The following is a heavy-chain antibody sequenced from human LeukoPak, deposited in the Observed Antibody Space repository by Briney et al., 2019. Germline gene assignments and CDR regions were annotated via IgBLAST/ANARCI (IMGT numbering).Heavy chain of an antibody. J-gene: IGHJ4*02. V-gene: IGHV1-69*04. CDR2: IIPILGIA. D-gene: IGHD3-16*01. CDR1: GGTFSSYT. Sequence: GASVKVSCKASGGTFSSYTISWVRQAPGQGLEWMGRIIPILGIANYTQKFKGRVTITADKSTSTAYMELSSLRSEDTAVYYCARDFGMGVLSFDYWGQGTLVTVSS. CDR3: ARDFGMGVLSFDY.